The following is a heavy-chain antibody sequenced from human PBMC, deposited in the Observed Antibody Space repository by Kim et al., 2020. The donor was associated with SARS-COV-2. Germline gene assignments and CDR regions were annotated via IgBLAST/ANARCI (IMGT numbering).Heavy chain of an antibody. J-gene: IGHJ4*02. CDR1: GFTFSSYW. CDR3: ARVAYYDILTGSIDY. Sequence: GGSLRLSCAASGFTFSSYWMHWVRQAPGKRLVWVSRINSDGSSTSYADSVKGRFTISRDNAKNTLYLQMNSLRAEDTAVYYCARVAYYDILTGSIDYWGQGTQVTVSS. V-gene: IGHV3-74*01. CDR2: INSDGSST. D-gene: IGHD3-9*01.